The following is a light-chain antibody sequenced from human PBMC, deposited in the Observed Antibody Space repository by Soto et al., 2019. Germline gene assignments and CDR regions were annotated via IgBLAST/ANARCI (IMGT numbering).Light chain of an antibody. V-gene: IGKV3-15*01. CDR1: QSVSRN. J-gene: IGKJ2*01. CDR3: QQSYSTPYT. CDR2: GAS. Sequence: TQSPATLSVSPGDRATLSCRASQSVSRNLAWYQQKPGRAPRLLIYGASTRATGVPARFSGSGSGTDFTLTISSLQPEDFATYYCQQSYSTPYTFGQGTKLEIK.